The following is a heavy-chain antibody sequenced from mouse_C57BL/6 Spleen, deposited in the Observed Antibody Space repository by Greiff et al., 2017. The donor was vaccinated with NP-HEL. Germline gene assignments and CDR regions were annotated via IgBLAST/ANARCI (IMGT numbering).Heavy chain of an antibody. CDR2: IRSKSSNYAT. CDR3: VRDPPTTVVDWYFDV. J-gene: IGHJ1*03. CDR1: GFTFNTYA. Sequence: EVKLVESGGGLVQPKGSLKLSCAASGFTFNTYAMHWVRQAPGKGLEWVARIRSKSSNYATYYADSVKDRFTISRDDSQSMLYLQMNNLKTEDTAMYYCVRDPPTTVVDWYFDVWGTGTTVTVSS. V-gene: IGHV10-3*01. D-gene: IGHD1-1*01.